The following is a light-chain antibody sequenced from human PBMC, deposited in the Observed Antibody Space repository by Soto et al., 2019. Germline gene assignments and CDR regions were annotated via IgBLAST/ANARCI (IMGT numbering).Light chain of an antibody. V-gene: IGKV1-5*03. CDR2: KAS. CDR3: QQHSNYPLT. Sequence: IQMTQSPSTLSASVGDRVTITCRASHPIDAWLAWYQQKPGKAPKVLIYKASILESGVPSRFSGSGSGTEFTLTISSLQPDDSATYYCQQHSNYPLTFGGGTKVEVK. J-gene: IGKJ4*01. CDR1: HPIDAW.